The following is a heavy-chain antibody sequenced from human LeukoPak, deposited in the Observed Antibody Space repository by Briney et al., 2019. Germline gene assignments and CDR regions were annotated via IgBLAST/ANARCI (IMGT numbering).Heavy chain of an antibody. V-gene: IGHV1-69*04. D-gene: IGHD1-26*01. J-gene: IGHJ6*02. CDR1: GGTFSSYA. Sequence: ASVKVSCKASGGTFSSYAISWVRQAPGQGLEWMGRIIPILDIANYAQKFQGRVTITADKSTSTAYMELSSLRSEDTAVYYCARRLGIVGATGYYYYGMDVWGQGTTVTVSS. CDR3: ARRLGIVGATGYYYYGMDV. CDR2: IIPILDIA.